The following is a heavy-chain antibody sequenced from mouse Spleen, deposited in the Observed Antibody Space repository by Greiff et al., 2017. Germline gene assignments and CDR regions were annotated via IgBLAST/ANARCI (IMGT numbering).Heavy chain of an antibody. CDR1: GYTFSGYW. V-gene: IGHV1-9*01. J-gene: IGHJ1*01. CDR2: IFPGTGNT. Sequence: VQLQESGAELMKLGASVKLSCKATGYTFSGYWIEWIKQRPGHGLEWMGEIFPGTGNTNFNDKFKVKATFTVETSSNTVYMQLSSLTTEDSAIYYCSRSVGWYFDVWGAGTTVTVSS. CDR3: SRSVGWYFDV. D-gene: IGHD1-1*02.